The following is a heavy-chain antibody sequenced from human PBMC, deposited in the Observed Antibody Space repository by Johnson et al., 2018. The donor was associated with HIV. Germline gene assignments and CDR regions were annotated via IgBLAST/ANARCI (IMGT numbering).Heavy chain of an antibody. D-gene: IGHD5-18*01. J-gene: IGHJ3*02. CDR2: IGYDGSNK. V-gene: IGHV3-33*08. Sequence: QVQLVESGGGVVQPGRSLRLSCAASGFTFDDYGMHWVRQAPGKGLEWVAVIGYDGSNKYYADSVKGRFTISRDNSKNTLYLQMNSLRAEDTALYYCARADTAMVRGAFDIWGQGTMVTVSS. CDR3: ARADTAMVRGAFDI. CDR1: GFTFDDYG.